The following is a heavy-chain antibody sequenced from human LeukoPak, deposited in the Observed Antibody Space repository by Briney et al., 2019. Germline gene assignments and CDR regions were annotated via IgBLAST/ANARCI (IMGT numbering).Heavy chain of an antibody. Sequence: KSGGSLRLSCAASGFTFSDYYMSWIRQAPGKALEWVSYVSSGSSTIYYADSVKGRFTISRDNSKNTLYLQMNSLRAEDTAVYYCAKDRSGYGDYGFDYWGQGTLVTVSS. CDR3: AKDRSGYGDYGFDY. J-gene: IGHJ4*02. D-gene: IGHD4-17*01. CDR2: VSSGSSTI. CDR1: GFTFSDYY. V-gene: IGHV3-11*04.